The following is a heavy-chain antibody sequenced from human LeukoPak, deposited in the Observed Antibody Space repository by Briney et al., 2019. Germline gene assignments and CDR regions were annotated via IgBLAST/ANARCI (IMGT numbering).Heavy chain of an antibody. CDR1: GGSISSGDYY. Sequence: PSETLSLACTVSGGSISSGDYYRSWIRQPPGKGLEWIGYIYYSGSTYYNPSLKSRVTISVDTSKNQFSLKLSSVTAADTAGYYCARDRYFDYWGQGTLVTVSS. CDR3: ARDRYFDY. CDR2: IYYSGST. J-gene: IGHJ4*02. V-gene: IGHV4-30-4*01.